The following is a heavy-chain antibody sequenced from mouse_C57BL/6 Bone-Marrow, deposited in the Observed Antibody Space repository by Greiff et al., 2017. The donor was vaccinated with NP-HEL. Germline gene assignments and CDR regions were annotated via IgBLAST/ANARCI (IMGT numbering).Heavy chain of an antibody. CDR1: GYSITSGYY. Sequence: EVKLVESGPGLVKPSQSLSLTCSVTGYSITSGYYWNWIRQFPGNKLEWMGYISYDGSNNYNPSLKNRISITRDTSKNQFFLKLNSVTTEDTATYYCARRERWFAYWGQGTLVTVSA. J-gene: IGHJ3*01. V-gene: IGHV3-6*01. CDR3: ARRERWFAY. CDR2: ISYDGSN.